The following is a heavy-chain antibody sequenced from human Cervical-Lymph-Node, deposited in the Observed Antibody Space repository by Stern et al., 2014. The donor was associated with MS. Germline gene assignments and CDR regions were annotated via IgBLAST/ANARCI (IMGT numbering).Heavy chain of an antibody. CDR2: ISAYNGNP. CDR3: ARYCKLRYFDPPSRCAFDI. J-gene: IGHJ3*02. Sequence: QLVQSGAEVKKPGASVKVSCKASGYTFTSYGISWVRQAPGQGLEWMGWISAYNGNPNYAQELRGRVTMTTDASTSLSYMELRSLRSDDTAVYYCARYCKLRYFDPPSRCAFDIWGQGTMVTVSS. D-gene: IGHD3-9*01. CDR1: GYTFTSYG. V-gene: IGHV1-18*04.